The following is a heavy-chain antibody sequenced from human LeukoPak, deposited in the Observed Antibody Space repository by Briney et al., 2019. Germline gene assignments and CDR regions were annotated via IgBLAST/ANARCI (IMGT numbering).Heavy chain of an antibody. D-gene: IGHD1-14*01. Sequence: PGGSLRLSCAASGFTFRSYGMFWVRQAPGKGLEWASAIDGSGGRTYYADSVKDRFTISREKYKNTVDLQMNILRAEDTAVYFCAKGSGVLPHTTYLDHWGQGTLVTVSS. CDR3: AKGSGVLPHTTYLDH. CDR1: GFTFRSYG. V-gene: IGHV3-23*01. J-gene: IGHJ4*02. CDR2: IDGSGGRT.